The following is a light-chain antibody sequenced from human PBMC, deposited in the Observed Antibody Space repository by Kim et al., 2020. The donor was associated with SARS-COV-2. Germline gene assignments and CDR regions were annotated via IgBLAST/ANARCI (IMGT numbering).Light chain of an antibody. J-gene: IGLJ2*01. CDR3: QTWDSSTPVV. Sequence: VSPGQTASINCSGDKLGDKYASWYQQKSGQSPVLVIYQDTKRPSGIPERFSGSNSGNTATLTISGTQAMDEADYYCQTWDSSTPVVFGGGTKLTVL. CDR2: QDT. V-gene: IGLV3-1*01. CDR1: KLGDKY.